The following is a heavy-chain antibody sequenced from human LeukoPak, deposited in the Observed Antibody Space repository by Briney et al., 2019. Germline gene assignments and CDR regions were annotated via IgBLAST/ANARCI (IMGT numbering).Heavy chain of an antibody. J-gene: IGHJ4*02. D-gene: IGHD6-19*01. CDR1: GFSFSSHG. Sequence: GGSLRLSCAASGFSFSSHGMSWVRQAPGKGLEWVSAITGSGSSTYDADFARGRFTISRDNSKNTLFLQMNGLRAEDTAVYYCARDSRLSPYSSSGLDSWGQGTLVTVSS. CDR3: ARDSRLSPYSSSGLDS. CDR2: ITGSGSST. V-gene: IGHV3-23*01.